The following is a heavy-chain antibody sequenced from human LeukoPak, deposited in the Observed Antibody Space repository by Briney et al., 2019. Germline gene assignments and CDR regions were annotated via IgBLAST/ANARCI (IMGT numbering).Heavy chain of an antibody. D-gene: IGHD3-22*01. CDR1: GYSISSGYY. J-gene: IGHJ4*02. Sequence: PSETLSLTCTVSGYSISSGYYWGWIRQPPGKGLEWIGSIYYSGSTYYNPSLKSRVTISVDTSKNQFSLKLSSVTAADTAVYYCARQEGANYYDSYFDYWGQGTLVTVSS. CDR2: IYYSGST. V-gene: IGHV4-38-2*02. CDR3: ARQEGANYYDSYFDY.